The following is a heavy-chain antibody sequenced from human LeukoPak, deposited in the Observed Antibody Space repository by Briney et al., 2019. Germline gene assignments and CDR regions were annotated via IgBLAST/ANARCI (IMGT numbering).Heavy chain of an antibody. Sequence: PSETLSLTCTVSGYSISSTYYRGWIRQPPGKGLEWVGSVFHSGNTYYNPSLKSRLTISADTSKNQFSLTLTSVTAADTAVYYCAGDRSVGVLPAPPFDFWGQGTLVTVSS. CDR1: GYSISSTYY. CDR3: AGDRSVGVLPAPPFDF. CDR2: VFHSGNT. V-gene: IGHV4-38-2*02. J-gene: IGHJ4*02. D-gene: IGHD6-6*01.